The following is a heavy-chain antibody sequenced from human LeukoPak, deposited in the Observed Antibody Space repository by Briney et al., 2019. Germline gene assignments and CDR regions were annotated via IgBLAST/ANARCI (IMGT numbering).Heavy chain of an antibody. J-gene: IGHJ4*02. Sequence: ASVKVSCKASGYTFTSYGISWVRQATGQGLEWMGWISAYNGNTNYAQKLQGRVTMTTDTSTSTAYMGLRSLRSDDTAVYYCAREDRTFYFDYWGQGTLVTVSS. CDR2: ISAYNGNT. CDR1: GYTFTSYG. D-gene: IGHD3-16*01. CDR3: AREDRTFYFDY. V-gene: IGHV1-18*01.